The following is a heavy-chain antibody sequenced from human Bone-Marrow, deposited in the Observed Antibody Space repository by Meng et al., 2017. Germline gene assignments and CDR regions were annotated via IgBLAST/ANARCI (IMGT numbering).Heavy chain of an antibody. CDR2: ISYDGSNK. J-gene: IGHJ4*02. Sequence: GESLKISCAASGFTFSSYAMSWVRQAPGKGLEWVAVISYDGSNKYYADSVKGRFTISRDNSKNTLYLQMNSLRAEDTAVYYCARDFGTKSIAAAGTRWGQGTLVTVSS. V-gene: IGHV3-30*01. CDR1: GFTFSSYA. CDR3: ARDFGTKSIAAAGTR. D-gene: IGHD6-13*01.